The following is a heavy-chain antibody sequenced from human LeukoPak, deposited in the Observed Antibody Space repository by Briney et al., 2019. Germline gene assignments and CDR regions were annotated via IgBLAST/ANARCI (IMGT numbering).Heavy chain of an antibody. Sequence: ASVKVSCKASGYTFTGYYMHWVRQAPGQGLEWIGWINPNSGGTNYAQKFQGRVTMTRDTSISTAYMELSRLRSDDTAVYYCARGALRFLEWLSPLDYWGQGTLVTVSS. CDR1: GYTFTGYY. V-gene: IGHV1-2*02. J-gene: IGHJ4*02. CDR2: INPNSGGT. CDR3: ARGALRFLEWLSPLDY. D-gene: IGHD3-3*01.